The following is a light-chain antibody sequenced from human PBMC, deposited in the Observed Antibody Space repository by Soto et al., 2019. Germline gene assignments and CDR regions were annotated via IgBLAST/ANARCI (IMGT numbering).Light chain of an antibody. CDR1: SSDVGNYNY. J-gene: IGLJ1*01. CDR3: TSPTPGSLYV. CDR2: MVS. V-gene: IGLV2-14*01. Sequence: QSALTQPASVSGSPGQSITISRTGTSSDVGNYNYVSWYQQYPGRVPKLLIYMVSNRPSGVSNRFSGSKSGNTASLTISGLQAEDEADYFCTSPTPGSLYVFGTGTKLTVL.